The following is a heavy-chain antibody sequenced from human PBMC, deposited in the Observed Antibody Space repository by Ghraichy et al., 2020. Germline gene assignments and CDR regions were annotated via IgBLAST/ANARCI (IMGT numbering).Heavy chain of an antibody. CDR1: GGSISSSSYY. V-gene: IGHV4-39*07. CDR2: IYYSGST. D-gene: IGHD5-24*01. J-gene: IGHJ3*02. Sequence: SETLSLTCTVSGGSISSSSYYWGWIRQPPGKGLEWIGSIYYSGSTYYNPSLKSRVTISVDTSKNQFSLKLSSVTAADTAVYYCARRVNLEMATITGYDDAFDIWGQGTMVTVSS. CDR3: ARRVNLEMATITGYDDAFDI.